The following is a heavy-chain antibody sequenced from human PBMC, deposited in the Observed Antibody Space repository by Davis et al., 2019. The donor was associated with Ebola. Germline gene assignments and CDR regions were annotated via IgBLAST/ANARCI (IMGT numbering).Heavy chain of an antibody. CDR1: GDSVSSGG. Sequence: PSETLSLTCVISGDSVSSGGWNWIRQSPSRGLEWLGRTYYNSKWYNEYAVSVKSRITINADTSKNQFSLHLNSMTPEDTALYYCSRGWLRTGFDVWGEGTTVTVSS. V-gene: IGHV6-1*01. D-gene: IGHD5-18*01. J-gene: IGHJ6*04. CDR2: TYYNSKWYN. CDR3: SRGWLRTGFDV.